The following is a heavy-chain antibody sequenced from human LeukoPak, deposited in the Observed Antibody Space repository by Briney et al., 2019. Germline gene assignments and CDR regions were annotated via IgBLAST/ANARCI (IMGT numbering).Heavy chain of an antibody. D-gene: IGHD5-18*01. J-gene: IGHJ4*02. Sequence: GRSLRLSCAASGFTFSSYGMHWVRQAPGKGLEWVAVISYDGSNKYYADSVKGRFTISRDNSKNTLYLQMNSLRAEDTAVYYCASRTRRRGYSYGDMGYWGQGTLVTVSS. CDR1: GFTFSSYG. V-gene: IGHV3-30*03. CDR3: ASRTRRRGYSYGDMGY. CDR2: ISYDGSNK.